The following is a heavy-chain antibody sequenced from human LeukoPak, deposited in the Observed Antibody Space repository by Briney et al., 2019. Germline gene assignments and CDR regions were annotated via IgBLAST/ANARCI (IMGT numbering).Heavy chain of an antibody. CDR2: IYYSGST. J-gene: IGHJ5*02. CDR3: ARDPRSSGYCSGGSCSDWFDP. Sequence: PSETLSLTCTVSGGSISSYYWSWIRQPPGKGLEWIGYIYYSGSTNHKPSLKSRVTISVGTSKNQFSLKLSSVTAADTAVYYCARDPRSSGYCSGGSCSDWFDPWGQGTLVTVSS. D-gene: IGHD2-15*01. V-gene: IGHV4-59*01. CDR1: GGSISSYY.